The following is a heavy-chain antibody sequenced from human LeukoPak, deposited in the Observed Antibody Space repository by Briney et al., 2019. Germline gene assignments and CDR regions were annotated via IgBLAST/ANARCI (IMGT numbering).Heavy chain of an antibody. CDR1: GGSISGYY. CDR3: AKLNDIVVAGSPKEWYFDL. Sequence: SETLSLTCIVSGGSISGYYWNWIRQAPGKGLEWIGYIYYSGSTNYNPSLKSRVALSVDTSKMQFSLKLSSVTAADTAVYYCAKLNDIVVAGSPKEWYFDLWGRGALVTVSS. CDR2: IYYSGST. V-gene: IGHV4-59*01. J-gene: IGHJ2*01. D-gene: IGHD6-19*01.